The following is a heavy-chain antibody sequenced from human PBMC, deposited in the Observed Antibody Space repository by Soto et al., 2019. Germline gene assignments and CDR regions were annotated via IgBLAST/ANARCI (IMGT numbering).Heavy chain of an antibody. CDR2: IYHSGSA. D-gene: IGHD3-10*01. CDR1: GGSISSGGYS. V-gene: IGHV4-30-2*01. CDR3: ARAHGSGWGAFDI. J-gene: IGHJ3*02. Sequence: QLQLQESGSGLVKPSQTLSLTCAVSGGSISSGGYSWSWIRQPPGKGLEWIGYIYHSGSAYYNPSLKSRVTISVDRSKNQFSLKLSSVTAADTAVYYCARAHGSGWGAFDIWGQGTMVTVSS.